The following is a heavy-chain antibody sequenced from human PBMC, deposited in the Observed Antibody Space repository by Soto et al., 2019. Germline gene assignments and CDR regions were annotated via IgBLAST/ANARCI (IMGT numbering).Heavy chain of an antibody. J-gene: IGHJ5*02. CDR1: GFTFSSYS. D-gene: IGHD3-10*01. CDR3: SKWSGFGDA. V-gene: IGHV3-23*01. Sequence: ESGGGLAQPGGSLRLSCAASGFTFSSYSMTWVRQAPGKGLEWVSGISDSGGNTWYADSVKGRFTISRDNSKNTLFLQMNSLRAEDTAVYFCSKWSGFGDAGGQGTLVTVSS. CDR2: ISDSGGNT.